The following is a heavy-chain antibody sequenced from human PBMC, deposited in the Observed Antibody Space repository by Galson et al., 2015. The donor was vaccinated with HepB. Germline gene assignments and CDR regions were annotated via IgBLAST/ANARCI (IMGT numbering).Heavy chain of an antibody. D-gene: IGHD5-18*01. CDR3: ARVTRDTAMVYPDY. J-gene: IGHJ4*02. CDR2: INSDGSST. Sequence: SLRLSCAASGFTFSSYWMHWVRQAPGKGLVWVSRINSDGSSTSYADSVKGRFTISRDNAKNTLYLQMNSLRADDTAVYYCARVTRDTAMVYPDYWGQGTLVTVSS. V-gene: IGHV3-74*01. CDR1: GFTFSSYW.